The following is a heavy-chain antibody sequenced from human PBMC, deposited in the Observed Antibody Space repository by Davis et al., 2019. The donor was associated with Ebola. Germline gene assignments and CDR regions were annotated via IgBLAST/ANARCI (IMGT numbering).Heavy chain of an antibody. J-gene: IGHJ4*02. Sequence: SETLSLTCTVSGGSISSGDYYWSWIRQHPGKGLEWIGYIYYSGSTYYNPSLKSRVTMSVDTSKNQFSLKLSSVTAADTAVYYCARGQYHYDRTGYHPDDYFDYWGQETLVTVSS. CDR2: IYYSGST. D-gene: IGHD3-22*01. V-gene: IGHV4-31*03. CDR3: ARGQYHYDRTGYHPDDYFDY. CDR1: GGSISSGDYY.